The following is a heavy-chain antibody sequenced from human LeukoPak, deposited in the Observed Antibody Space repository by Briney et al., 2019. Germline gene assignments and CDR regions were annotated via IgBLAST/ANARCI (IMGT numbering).Heavy chain of an antibody. CDR3: AKVGFSEMEWLLYSDH. V-gene: IGHV3-23*01. J-gene: IGHJ4*02. CDR1: GLTFSSYA. Sequence: GGSLRLSCASSGLTFSSYAMSWVPQGPGKGLEWISAISGSSGHTYYADSVKGRFTISRDNSKNTLYLQMNSLRAEDTAVYYCAKVGFSEMEWLLYSDHWGQGTLVTVSS. CDR2: ISGSSGHT. D-gene: IGHD3-3*01.